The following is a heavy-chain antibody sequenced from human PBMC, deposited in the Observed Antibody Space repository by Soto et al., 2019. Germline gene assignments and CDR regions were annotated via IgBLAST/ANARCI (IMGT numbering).Heavy chain of an antibody. V-gene: IGHV4-34*01. J-gene: IGHJ4*02. CDR1: GGSFSGYY. CDR3: ARASSSWYLYYFDY. D-gene: IGHD6-13*01. CDR2: INHSGST. Sequence: SETLSLTCAVYGGSFSGYYWSWIRQPPGKGLEWIGEINHSGSTNYNPSLKSRVTISVDTYKNQFSLKLSSVTAADTAVYYCARASSSWYLYYFDYWGQGTLVTVSS.